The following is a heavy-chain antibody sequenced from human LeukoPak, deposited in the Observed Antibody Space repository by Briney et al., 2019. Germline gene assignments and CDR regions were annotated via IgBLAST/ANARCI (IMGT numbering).Heavy chain of an antibody. CDR1: GYSISSGIYY. V-gene: IGHV4-61*02. D-gene: IGHD2-2*01. CDR2: IYTSGST. Sequence: SETLSLTCTVSGYSISSGIYYWSWIRQPAGKGLEWIGRIYTSGSTNYNPSLKSRVTISVDTSKNQFSLKLSSVTAADTAVYYCVVVPAADLTKDAFDIWGQGTMVTVSS. CDR3: VVVPAADLTKDAFDI. J-gene: IGHJ3*02.